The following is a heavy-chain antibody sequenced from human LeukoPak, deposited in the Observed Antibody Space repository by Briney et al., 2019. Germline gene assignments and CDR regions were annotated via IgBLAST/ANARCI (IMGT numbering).Heavy chain of an antibody. V-gene: IGHV4-4*09. Sequence: SEALSLTCTVSGGSISGDYWSWIRQPPGKGLEWIVYIYTSGGSTNYNPSLKSRVTISVDTSKNQFSLKLNSVTAADTAVYYCARHENDFWSGYYYWGQGTLVTVSS. D-gene: IGHD3-3*01. CDR1: GGSISGDY. CDR3: ARHENDFWSGYYY. J-gene: IGHJ4*02. CDR2: IYTSGGST.